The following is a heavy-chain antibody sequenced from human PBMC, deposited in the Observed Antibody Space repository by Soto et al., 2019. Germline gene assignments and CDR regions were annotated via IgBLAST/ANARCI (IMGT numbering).Heavy chain of an antibody. Sequence: QVQLVESGGGVVQPGRSLRLSCAASGFTFSSYGMHWVRQAPGKGLEWVAVIWYDGSNKYYADSVKGRFTISRDNSKNTLYLQMNSLRAEDTAGYYCARDVLASHYYYYGMDVWGQGTTVTVSS. CDR2: IWYDGSNK. CDR1: GFTFSSYG. D-gene: IGHD3-10*02. CDR3: ARDVLASHYYYYGMDV. J-gene: IGHJ6*02. V-gene: IGHV3-33*01.